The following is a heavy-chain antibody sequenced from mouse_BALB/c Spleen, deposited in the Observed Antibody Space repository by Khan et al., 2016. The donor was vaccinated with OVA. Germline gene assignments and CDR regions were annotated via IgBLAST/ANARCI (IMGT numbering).Heavy chain of an antibody. V-gene: IGHV1-76*01. CDR2: IYPGTDNS. Sequence: VQLEVSGAELVRPGASVKLSCKTSGYIFTNYWIHWVKQRSGQGLEWIARIYPGTDNSYYNEKLKDRATLTADKSSSTVYMQLSSLKSEDSAVYFCAREEALYYFDYWGQGTTLTGSS. J-gene: IGHJ2*01. D-gene: IGHD3-2*02. CDR3: AREEALYYFDY. CDR1: GYIFTNYW.